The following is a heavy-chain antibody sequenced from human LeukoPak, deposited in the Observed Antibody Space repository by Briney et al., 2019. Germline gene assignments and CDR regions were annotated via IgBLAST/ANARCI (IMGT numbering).Heavy chain of an antibody. D-gene: IGHD3-10*01. CDR1: GYTFTSYG. CDR3: ARWGLLWFGESSHYYYYMDV. Sequence: ASVKVSCKASGYTFTSYGISWVRQAPGQGLEWMGWISAYNGNTNYAQKLQGRVTMTTDTSTSTAYMELRSLRSDDTAVYYCARWGLLWFGESSHYYYYMDVGGKGTTVTISS. J-gene: IGHJ6*03. V-gene: IGHV1-18*01. CDR2: ISAYNGNT.